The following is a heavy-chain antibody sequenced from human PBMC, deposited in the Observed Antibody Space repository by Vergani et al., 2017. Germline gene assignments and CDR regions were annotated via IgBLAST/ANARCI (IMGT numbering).Heavy chain of an antibody. CDR2: IWYDGSNK. CDR3: ARDSVGIFGVAHGGFDY. Sequence: QVQLVESGGGVVQPGRSLRLSCAASGFTFSSYGMHWVRQAPGKGLEWVAVIWYDGSNKYYADSVKGRFTISRDNSKNTLYLQMNSLRAEDTAVYYCARDSVGIFGVAHGGFDYWGQGTLVTVSS. CDR1: GFTFSSYG. V-gene: IGHV3-33*01. J-gene: IGHJ4*02. D-gene: IGHD3-3*01.